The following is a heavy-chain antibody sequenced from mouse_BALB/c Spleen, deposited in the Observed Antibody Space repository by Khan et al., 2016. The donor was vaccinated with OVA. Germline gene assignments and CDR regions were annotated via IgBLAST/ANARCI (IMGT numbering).Heavy chain of an antibody. Sequence: VELVESGPGLVAPSQTLSITCTISGFSLTNYGVHWIRQPPGKGLEWLVVIWSDGSTTYYSAHKSRLTTSKDNSYSQASLQLISHQTDDTAIYFCARQPDDHYNIFDYGGQGTSVTVSS. J-gene: IGHJ4*01. CDR3: ARQPDDHYNIFDY. D-gene: IGHD1-2*01. V-gene: IGHV2-6-1*01. CDR1: GFSLTNYG. CDR2: IWSDGST.